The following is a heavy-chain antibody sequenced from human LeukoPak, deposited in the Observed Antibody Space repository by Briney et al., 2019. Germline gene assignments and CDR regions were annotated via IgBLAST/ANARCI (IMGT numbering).Heavy chain of an antibody. V-gene: IGHV1-2*02. CDR1: GYSFTAFY. J-gene: IGHJ4*02. CDR3: ARDGEYGTGSYYRGCFDY. D-gene: IGHD3-10*01. Sequence: SVTVSCKASGYSFTAFYIHWVRPAPGQGLEWMGWIHPRSGETNYGYKFRGSVTIASHTSISTTYMDLGSLGSDDTAVYYCARDGEYGTGSYYRGCFDYWGQGTVDTDSS. CDR2: IHPRSGET.